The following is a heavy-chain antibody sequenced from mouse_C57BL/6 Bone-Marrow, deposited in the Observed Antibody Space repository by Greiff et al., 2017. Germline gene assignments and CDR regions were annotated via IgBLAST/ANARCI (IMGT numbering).Heavy chain of an antibody. CDR3: ARDPHLWLLRDYYAMDY. D-gene: IGHD2-3*01. J-gene: IGHJ4*01. V-gene: IGHV1-55*01. CDR2: IYPGSGST. CDR1: GYTFTSYW. Sequence: QVQLQQPGAELVKPGASVKMSCKASGYTFTSYWITWVKQRPGQGLEWIGDIYPGSGSTNYNEKFKSKATLTVDTSSSTAYMQLSSLTSEDSAVYYCARDPHLWLLRDYYAMDYWGQGTSVTVSS.